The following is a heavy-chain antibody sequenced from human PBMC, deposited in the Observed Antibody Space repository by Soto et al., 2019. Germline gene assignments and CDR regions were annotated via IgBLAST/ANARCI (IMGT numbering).Heavy chain of an antibody. CDR3: ARQRRSLSHMDV. Sequence: QVQLQESGPGLVKPSEALSLTCTVSGGSINNYYWNWVRQPPGRGLQWIGFMYFSGTTNYNPSLKRRVTMSVDTSKNQFFLKLTSVTAADTAVYYCARQRRSLSHMDVWGKGTTVTVSS. D-gene: IGHD3-9*01. CDR2: MYFSGTT. CDR1: GGSINNYY. V-gene: IGHV4-59*08. J-gene: IGHJ6*03.